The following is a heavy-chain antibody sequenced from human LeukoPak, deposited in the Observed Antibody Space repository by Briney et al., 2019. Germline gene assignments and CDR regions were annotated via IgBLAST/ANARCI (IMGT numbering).Heavy chain of an antibody. CDR1: GGTFSSYT. V-gene: IGHV1-69*04. D-gene: IGHD1-26*01. Sequence: ASVKVSCKASGGTFSSYTISWVRQAPGQGLEWMGRIIPILGIANYAQKFQGRVTITAEKSTSTAYMELSSLRSEDTAVYYCAREGPLVGATYYFDYWGQGTLVTVSS. CDR2: IIPILGIA. J-gene: IGHJ4*02. CDR3: AREGPLVGATYYFDY.